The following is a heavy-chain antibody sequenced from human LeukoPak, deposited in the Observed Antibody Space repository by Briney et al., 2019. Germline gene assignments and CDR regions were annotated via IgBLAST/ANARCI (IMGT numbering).Heavy chain of an antibody. CDR1: GGSITSYS. D-gene: IGHD2/OR15-2a*01. V-gene: IGHV4-59*01. Sequence: SETLSLTCTVSGGSITSYSWSWIRQPPGKGLEWIGCVYHNGSTNYNPSLKSRVTISVDMSNDQYSLKLTSVSAADTAIYYCARTPGRLLNWFDPWGQGSLVSVS. J-gene: IGHJ5*02. CDR2: VYHNGST. CDR3: ARTPGRLLNWFDP.